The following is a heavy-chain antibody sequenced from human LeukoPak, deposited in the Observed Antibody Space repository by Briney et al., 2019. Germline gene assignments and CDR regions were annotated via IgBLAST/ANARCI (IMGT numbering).Heavy chain of an antibody. CDR1: GWTFGDYA. CDR3: TRDFSSIWYGTTDY. D-gene: IGHD6-13*01. Sequence: GRSLRLSCTASGWTFGDYAMSWFRRAPGKGLEWIGFIRSKAYGGTTEYAASVKGRFTISRDDSKTIAYLQMNSLKTEDTAVYYCTRDFSSIWYGTTDYWGQGTLVTVSS. CDR2: IRSKAYGGTT. V-gene: IGHV3-49*03. J-gene: IGHJ4*02.